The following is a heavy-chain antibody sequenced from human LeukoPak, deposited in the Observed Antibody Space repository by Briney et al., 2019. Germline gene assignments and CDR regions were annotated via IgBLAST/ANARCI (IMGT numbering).Heavy chain of an antibody. CDR3: ARDSSWYPFYNWFDP. V-gene: IGHV3-7*01. CDR2: IKQDGSEK. D-gene: IGHD6-13*01. CDR1: GFTFSSYW. J-gene: IGHJ5*02. Sequence: GGSLRLSCAASGFTFSSYWMSWVRQAPGKGLEWVANIKQDGSEKYYVDSVKGRFTISRDNAKNSLYLQMNSLRAEDTAVYYCARDSSWYPFYNWFDPWGQGTLATVSS.